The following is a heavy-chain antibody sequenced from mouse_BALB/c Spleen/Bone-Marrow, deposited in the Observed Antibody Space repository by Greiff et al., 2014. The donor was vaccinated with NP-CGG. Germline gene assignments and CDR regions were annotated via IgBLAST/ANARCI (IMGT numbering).Heavy chain of an antibody. CDR2: ISSGSSTI. D-gene: IGHD4-1*01. Sequence: EVQLVESGGGLVQPGGSRKLSCAASGFTFSSFGMHWVRQAPEKGLEWVAYISSGSSTIFYADTVKGRFTVSRDNPKNTLFLQMTSLRSEDTAMYYCTRGGNWDDFDYWGRGTTLTVSS. CDR1: GFTFSSFG. J-gene: IGHJ2*01. CDR3: TRGGNWDDFDY. V-gene: IGHV5-17*02.